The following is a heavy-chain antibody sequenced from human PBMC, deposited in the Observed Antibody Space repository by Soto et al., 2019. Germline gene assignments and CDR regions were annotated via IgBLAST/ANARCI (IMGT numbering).Heavy chain of an antibody. D-gene: IGHD3-22*01. J-gene: IGHJ4*02. Sequence: SETLSLTCTVSGGSISSYYWSWIRQPPGKGLEWIGYIYYSGSTNYNPSLKSRVTISVDTSKNQFSLKLSSVTAADTAVYYCARAGYYYDSSGFPFDYWGQGTLVTVS. CDR3: ARAGYYYDSSGFPFDY. CDR1: GGSISSYY. V-gene: IGHV4-59*01. CDR2: IYYSGST.